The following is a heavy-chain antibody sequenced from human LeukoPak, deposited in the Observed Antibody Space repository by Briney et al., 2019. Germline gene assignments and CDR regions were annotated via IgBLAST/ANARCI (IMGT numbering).Heavy chain of an antibody. CDR3: AREPLSDCSGGSCYSGNWFDP. CDR1: GGSISSSSYY. V-gene: IGHV4-39*02. CDR2: IYYSGST. Sequence: PSETLSLTCAVSGGSISSSSYYWGWIRQPPGKGLEWIGSIYYSGSTYYNPSLKSRVTISVDTSKNQFSLKLSSVTAADTAVYYCAREPLSDCSGGSCYSGNWFDPWGQGTLVTVSS. D-gene: IGHD2-15*01. J-gene: IGHJ5*02.